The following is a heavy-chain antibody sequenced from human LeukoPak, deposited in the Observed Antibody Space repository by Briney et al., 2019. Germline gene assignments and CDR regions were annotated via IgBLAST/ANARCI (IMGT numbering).Heavy chain of an antibody. CDR1: GGSISSYY. Sequence: SETLSLTCTVSGGSISSYYWSWLRQPPGKGLGWIGYIYNSGSTNYNPSLKSRVTISVDTSKNQFSLKLSSVTAADKAVYYCARGMGIAAAGTFPGWGQGTLVTVSS. CDR2: IYNSGST. CDR3: ARGMGIAAAGTFPG. D-gene: IGHD6-13*01. V-gene: IGHV4-59*08. J-gene: IGHJ4*02.